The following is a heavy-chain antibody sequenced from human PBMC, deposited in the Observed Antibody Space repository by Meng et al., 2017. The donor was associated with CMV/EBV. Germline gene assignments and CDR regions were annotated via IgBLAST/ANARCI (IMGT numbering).Heavy chain of an antibody. CDR2: ISWNSGSI. Sequence: GGSLRLSCAASGFTFDDYAMHWVRQAPGKGLEWVSGISWNSGSIGYADSVKGRFTISRDNAKNSLYLQMNSLRAEDMALYYCARGYQLKPFDLWGQGTMVTVSS. CDR3: ARGYQLKPFDL. D-gene: IGHD2-2*01. V-gene: IGHV3-9*03. CDR1: GFTFDDYA. J-gene: IGHJ3*01.